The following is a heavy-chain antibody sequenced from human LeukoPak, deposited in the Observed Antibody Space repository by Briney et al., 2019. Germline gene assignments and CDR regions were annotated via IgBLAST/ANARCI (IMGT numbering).Heavy chain of an antibody. Sequence: PGGSLRLSYTASGFIFNTYSMNWVRPAPGKGLEWVSYVRSSSRTIYYADSVKGRFTISRDNAKNSLYLQMNSLRAEDTAVYYCARDLGLYDYGGNIDFWGQGTLVTVSS. CDR1: GFIFNTYS. D-gene: IGHD4-23*01. CDR2: VRSSSRTI. CDR3: ARDLGLYDYGGNIDF. V-gene: IGHV3-48*04. J-gene: IGHJ4*02.